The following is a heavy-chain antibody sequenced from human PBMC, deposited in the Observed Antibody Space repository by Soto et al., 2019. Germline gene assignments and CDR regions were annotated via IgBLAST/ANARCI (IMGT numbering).Heavy chain of an antibody. D-gene: IGHD6-6*01. CDR2: ISGSGGST. CDR1: GFTFTTYA. V-gene: IGHV3-23*01. Sequence: EVQLWESGGGLVQPGGSLRLSCAASGFTFTTYAMTWVRQAPGKGLEWVSAISGSGGSTFYADSVKGRFTISRDNSKNTLFLQMNSLRAEDTAVYYCAKNWDTTFSSSSHWGQGTLVTVSS. J-gene: IGHJ4*02. CDR3: AKNWDTTFSSSSH.